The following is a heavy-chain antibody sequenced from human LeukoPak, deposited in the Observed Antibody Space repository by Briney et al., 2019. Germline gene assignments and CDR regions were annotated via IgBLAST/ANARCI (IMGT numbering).Heavy chain of an antibody. V-gene: IGHV4-38-2*02. J-gene: IGHJ4*02. CDR1: SYSIDNGYY. Sequence: PSETLSLTCTASSYSIDNGYYWGWIRQPPGKGLEWIGSIYHSGNTYYSPSLKSRLTISVDASRNQFSMKLSSVTAADTAVYYCARDSGFLGWCNSRPDNYFDFWGQGTPVTVSS. D-gene: IGHD3-3*01. CDR3: ARDSGFLGWCNSRPDNYFDF. CDR2: IYHSGNT.